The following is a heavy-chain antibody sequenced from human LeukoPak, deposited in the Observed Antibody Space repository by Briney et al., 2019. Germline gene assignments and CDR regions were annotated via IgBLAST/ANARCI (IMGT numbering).Heavy chain of an antibody. J-gene: IGHJ4*02. D-gene: IGHD3-10*01. Sequence: SETLSLTCAVYGGSFSGYYWSWIRQPPGKGLEWIGEINYSGSTNYNPSLKSRVTISVDTSKNQFSLKLSSVTAADTAVYYCARPAFRGALRRRNIRALYYFDYWGQGTLVTVSS. V-gene: IGHV4-34*01. CDR2: INYSGST. CDR3: ARPAFRGALRRRNIRALYYFDY. CDR1: GGSFSGYY.